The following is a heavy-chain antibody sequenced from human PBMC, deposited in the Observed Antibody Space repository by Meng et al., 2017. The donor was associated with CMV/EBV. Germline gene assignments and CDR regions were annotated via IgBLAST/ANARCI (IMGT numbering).Heavy chain of an antibody. CDR3: AHKGRRMAAAGINWFDP. V-gene: IGHV2-5*02. CDR1: WFSLSTSGVG. CDR2: IYWDDDK. J-gene: IGHJ5*02. D-gene: IGHD6-13*01. Sequence: INLKGSVPSLVKPPTTLALTCTFSWFSLSTSGVGVGWIRQPPGKALEWLALIYWDDDKRYSPSLKSRLTITKDTSKNQVVLTMTNMDPVDTATYYCAHKGRRMAAAGINWFDPWGQGTLVTVSS.